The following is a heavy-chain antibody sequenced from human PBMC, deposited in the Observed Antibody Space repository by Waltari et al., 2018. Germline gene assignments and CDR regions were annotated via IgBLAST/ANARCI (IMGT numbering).Heavy chain of an antibody. D-gene: IGHD4-4*01. Sequence: QVQLVQSGAEVKEPGASVKVSCKASGYTFTRNYMHWVRQAPGQGLEWMGIINPSAGSKNYAEKFQGRVTMTRDTSTSTVYMELSSLRSEDTAVYYCARSSSNSGYFDLWGRGTLVAVSS. CDR3: ARSSSNSGYFDL. CDR2: INPSAGSK. J-gene: IGHJ2*01. V-gene: IGHV1-46*01. CDR1: GYTFTRNY.